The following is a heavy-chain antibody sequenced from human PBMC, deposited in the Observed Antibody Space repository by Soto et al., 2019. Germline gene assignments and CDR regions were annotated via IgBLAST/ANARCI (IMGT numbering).Heavy chain of an antibody. Sequence: SVKVSCKASGGTFSSYAISWVRQAPGQGLEWKGGIIPIFGTANYAQKFQGRVTITADESTSTAYMELSSLRSEDTAVYYCASAPSYDILTGYPYYFDYWGQGTLVTVSS. CDR3: ASAPSYDILTGYPYYFDY. J-gene: IGHJ4*02. V-gene: IGHV1-69*13. CDR1: GGTFSSYA. D-gene: IGHD3-9*01. CDR2: IIPIFGTA.